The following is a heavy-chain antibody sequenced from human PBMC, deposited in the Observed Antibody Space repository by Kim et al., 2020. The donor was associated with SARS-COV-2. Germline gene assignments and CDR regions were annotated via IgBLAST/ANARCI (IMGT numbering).Heavy chain of an antibody. CDR3: ARGDYYDSSGCAVLYGY. CDR2: INHSGST. V-gene: IGHV4-34*01. Sequence: SETLSLTCAVYGGSFSGYYWSWIRQPPGKGLEWIGEINHSGSTNYNPSLKSRVTISVDTSKNQFSLKLSSVTAADTAVYYCARGDYYDSSGCAVLYGYWG. CDR1: GGSFSGYY. D-gene: IGHD3-22*01. J-gene: IGHJ4*01.